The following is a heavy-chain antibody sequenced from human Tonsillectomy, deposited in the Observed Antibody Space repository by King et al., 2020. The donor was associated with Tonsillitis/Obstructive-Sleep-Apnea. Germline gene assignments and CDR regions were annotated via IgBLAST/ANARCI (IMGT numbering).Heavy chain of an antibody. CDR2: ISYDGSDK. Sequence: VQLVESGGGVVQPGRSLRLSCAASGFTFSSYGMHWVRQAPGKGLEWVAVISYDGSDKYYADAVKGRFTISRDNSKNTLYLQMNSLRAEDTAVYYCAQPRDGNYYYYGMDVWGQGPTVTVSS. CDR3: AQPRDGNYYYYGMDV. J-gene: IGHJ6*02. V-gene: IGHV3-30*18. CDR1: GFTFSSYG.